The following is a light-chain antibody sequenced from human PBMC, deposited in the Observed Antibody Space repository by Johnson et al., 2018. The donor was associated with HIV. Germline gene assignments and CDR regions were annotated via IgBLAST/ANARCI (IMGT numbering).Light chain of an antibody. CDR2: DNN. Sequence: QSVLTQPPSVYVAPGQKVTISCSGSSSNIGNNYVSWYQQLPGTAPKLLIYDNNRRPSGIPDRFSGSKSGPSGTLGITGLQTGDEADYYCGSWDSSLSAYVFGTGTKVTVL. CDR3: GSWDSSLSAYV. V-gene: IGLV1-51*01. CDR1: SSNIGNNY. J-gene: IGLJ1*01.